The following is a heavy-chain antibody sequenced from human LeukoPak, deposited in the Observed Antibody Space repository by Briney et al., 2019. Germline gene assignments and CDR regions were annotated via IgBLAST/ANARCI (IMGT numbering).Heavy chain of an antibody. CDR3: ARTTHDILTGSYHIDK. Sequence: SETLSLTCAVSGGSISSSDWWTWVRQPPGKGLEWIGEIYQSGITNYNPPLKSRVNSTDDQAKNQSSLKLTARTAADSVLYYCARTTHDILTGSYHIDKWGKGTRVTVSS. D-gene: IGHD3-9*01. CDR2: IYQSGIT. CDR1: GGSISSSDW. V-gene: IGHV4-4*02. J-gene: IGHJ4*02.